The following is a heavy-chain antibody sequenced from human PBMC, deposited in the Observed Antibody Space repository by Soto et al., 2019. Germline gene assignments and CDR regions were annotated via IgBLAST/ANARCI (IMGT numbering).Heavy chain of an antibody. J-gene: IGHJ4*02. D-gene: IGHD2-15*01. CDR3: GRVLCSGGSCYSDY. CDR2: IYYSENT. Sequence: SQTRSLTCTVDGGSPSSGGYCWGWIREPPGKGLEWIGFIYYSENTFYNPSLGSRVTISLDTSKDQFSLKLNSVTAADTAVYYCGRVLCSGGSCYSDYWGQGTLVTVSS. CDR1: GGSPSSGGYC. V-gene: IGHV4-30-4*01.